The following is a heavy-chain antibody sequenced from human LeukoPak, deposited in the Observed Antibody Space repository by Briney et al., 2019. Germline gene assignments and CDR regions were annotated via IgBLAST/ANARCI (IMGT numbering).Heavy chain of an antibody. CDR2: IYHGGST. D-gene: IGHD3-22*01. CDR3: ARDRRNSAYYYDSGGYYVEY. CDR1: GGSISSGFH. V-gene: IGHV4-38-2*02. J-gene: IGHJ4*02. Sequence: SETLSLTCSVSGGSISSGFHWGWIRQPPGKGLEWIGSIYHGGSTYYNPSLKSRVTISVDTSKNQFSLKLSSVTAADTAIYYCARDRRNSAYYYDSGGYYVEYWGQGTLVTASS.